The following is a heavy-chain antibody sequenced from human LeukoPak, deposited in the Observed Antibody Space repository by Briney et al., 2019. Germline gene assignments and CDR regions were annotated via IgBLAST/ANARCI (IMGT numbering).Heavy chain of an antibody. V-gene: IGHV1-8*01. CDR3: ARAKSYKRARYYYYGMDV. J-gene: IGHJ6*02. Sequence: ASVKVSCKASGYTFTSYDINWVRQATGQGLEWMGWMNPNSGNTGYAQKFQGRVTMTRNTSISTAYMELSSLRSEDTAVYYCARAKSYKRARYYYYGMDVWGQGTTVTVSS. CDR2: MNPNSGNT. D-gene: IGHD3-10*01. CDR1: GYTFTSYD.